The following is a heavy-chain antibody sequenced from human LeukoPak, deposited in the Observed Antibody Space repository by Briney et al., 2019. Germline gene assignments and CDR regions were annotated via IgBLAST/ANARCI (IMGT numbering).Heavy chain of an antibody. CDR1: GFTFSSYA. Sequence: GRSLRLSCAASGFTFSSYAMHWVRQAPGKGLEWVAVISYDGSNKYYADSVKGRFTISRDNSKNTLYLQMNSLRAEDTAVYYCASLGYNWNDFESSLYYYYMDVWGKGTTVTISS. D-gene: IGHD1-20*01. CDR2: ISYDGSNK. CDR3: ASLGYNWNDFESSLYYYYMDV. V-gene: IGHV3-30*04. J-gene: IGHJ6*03.